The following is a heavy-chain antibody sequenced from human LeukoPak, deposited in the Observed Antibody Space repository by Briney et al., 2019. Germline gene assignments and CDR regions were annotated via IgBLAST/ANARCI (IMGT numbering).Heavy chain of an antibody. D-gene: IGHD6-13*01. V-gene: IGHV3-23*01. CDR1: GFTFSNYA. J-gene: IGHJ4*02. CDR3: APDLRGSAWSLDD. Sequence: PGGSLRLSCAASGFTFSNYAMGWVRQAPGKGLEWVSLISGSGGGTYFADSVKGRFTIPRDNSKNTLYLQMDALRAEDTAIYYCAPDLRGSAWSLDDWGQGTLVTVSS. CDR2: ISGSGGGT.